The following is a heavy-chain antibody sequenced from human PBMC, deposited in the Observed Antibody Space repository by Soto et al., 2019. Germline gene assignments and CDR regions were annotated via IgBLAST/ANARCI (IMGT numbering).Heavy chain of an antibody. CDR2: FDPEDGET. J-gene: IGHJ5*02. CDR3: ATDSSEFGGVIGGYNWFDP. CDR1: GYTLTELS. Sequence: GPSVKVSCKVSGYTLTELSMHWVRQAPGKGLEWMGGFDPEDGETIYAQKFQGRVTMTEDTSTDTAYMELSSLRSEDTAVYYCATDSSEFGGVIGGYNWFDPWGQGTLVTVSS. D-gene: IGHD3-16*02. V-gene: IGHV1-24*01.